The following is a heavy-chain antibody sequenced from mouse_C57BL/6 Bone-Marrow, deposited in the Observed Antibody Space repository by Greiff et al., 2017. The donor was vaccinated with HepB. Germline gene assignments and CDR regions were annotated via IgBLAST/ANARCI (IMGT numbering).Heavy chain of an antibody. J-gene: IGHJ3*01. CDR1: GYTFTDYY. CDR2: IYPGSGNT. Sequence: QVQLQQSGAELVRPGASVKLSCKASGYTFTDYYINWVKQRPGQGLEWIARIYPGSGNTYYNEKFKGKATLTAEKSSSTAYMQLSSLTSEDSAVYFCASHYYGSSYERFAYWGQGTLVTVSA. CDR3: ASHYYGSSYERFAY. V-gene: IGHV1-76*01. D-gene: IGHD1-1*01.